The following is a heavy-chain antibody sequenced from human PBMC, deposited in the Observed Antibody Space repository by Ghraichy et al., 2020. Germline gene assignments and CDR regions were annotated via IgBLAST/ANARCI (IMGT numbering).Heavy chain of an antibody. Sequence: SETLSLTCTVSGGSISSGGYYWSWIRQHPGKGLEWIGYIYYSGSTYYNPSLKSRVTISVDMSKNQFSLKLSSVTAADTAVYYCARESRGYSGYEPGVDWFDPWGQGTLVTVSS. CDR1: GGSISSGGYY. CDR2: IYYSGST. J-gene: IGHJ5*02. CDR3: ARESRGYSGYEPGVDWFDP. V-gene: IGHV4-31*03. D-gene: IGHD5-12*01.